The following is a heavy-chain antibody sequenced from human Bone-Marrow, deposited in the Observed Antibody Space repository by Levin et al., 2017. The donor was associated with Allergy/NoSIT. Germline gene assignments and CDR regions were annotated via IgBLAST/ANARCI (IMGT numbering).Heavy chain of an antibody. CDR1: GYTFTGYR. D-gene: IGHD5-18*01. J-gene: IGHJ4*02. V-gene: IGHV1-2*02. Sequence: GESLKISCKASGYTFTGYRLHWVRQAPGQGLEWMGWINPNSGDTKYAQKFQGRVTMTRDTFIRTAYMELASLRPDDTAVYYCACGYGRVDTGTVGYWGQGTLVSVSA. CDR2: INPNSGDT. CDR3: ACGYGRVDTGTVGY.